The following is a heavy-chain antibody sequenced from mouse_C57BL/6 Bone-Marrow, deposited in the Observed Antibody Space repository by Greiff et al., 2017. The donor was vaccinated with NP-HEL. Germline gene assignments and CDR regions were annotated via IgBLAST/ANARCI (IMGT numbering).Heavy chain of an antibody. CDR2: IYPGDGDT. J-gene: IGHJ2*01. D-gene: IGHD1-1*01. CDR3: ARQSYYYGSSYDFDY. Sequence: QVQLKQSGPELVKPGASVKISCKASGYAFSSSWMNWVKQRPGKGLEWIGRIYPGDGDTNYNGKFKGKATLTADKSSSTAYMQLSSLTSEDSAVYFCARQSYYYGSSYDFDYWGQGTTLTVSS. CDR1: GYAFSSSW. V-gene: IGHV1-82*01.